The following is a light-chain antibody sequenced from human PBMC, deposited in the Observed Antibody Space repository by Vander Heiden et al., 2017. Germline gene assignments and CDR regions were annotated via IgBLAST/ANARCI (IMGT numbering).Light chain of an antibody. CDR1: QNISSY. CDR3: QQSYSMPLT. Sequence: FFLSASVGYRVTITCRESQNISSYVNWYQQRAGRDPKLLIYAASSRQGGVPSKFRGERSGTDFTLTKSSMGPEDCATYYCQQSYSMPLTFGGGTKVEIK. V-gene: IGKV1-39*01. CDR2: AAS. J-gene: IGKJ4*01.